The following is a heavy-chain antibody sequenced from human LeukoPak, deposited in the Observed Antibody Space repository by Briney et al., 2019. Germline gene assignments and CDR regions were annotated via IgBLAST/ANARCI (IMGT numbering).Heavy chain of an antibody. CDR1: GYTLTELS. CDR3: ATRPHPYYYCGMDV. D-gene: IGHD1-14*01. Sequence: ASVKVSCKVSGYTLTELSMHWVRQAPGKGLEWMGGFDPEDGETIYAQKFQGRVTMTEDTSTDTAYMELSSLRSEDTAVYYCATRPHPYYYCGMDVWGQGTTVTVSS. J-gene: IGHJ6*02. CDR2: FDPEDGET. V-gene: IGHV1-24*01.